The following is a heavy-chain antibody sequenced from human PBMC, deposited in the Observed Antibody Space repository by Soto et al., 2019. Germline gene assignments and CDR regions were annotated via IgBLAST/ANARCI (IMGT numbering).Heavy chain of an antibody. CDR3: ARASDDYGDYEWVARWYYYGMDV. J-gene: IGHJ6*02. D-gene: IGHD4-17*01. V-gene: IGHV1-69*12. Sequence: QVLLVQSGTEVKKPGSSVKISGKASGGTFSSYAISWVRQAPGQGLEWMGGIIPIFGTANYAQKFQGRVTITADESTSTDYMELSSLRSEDTAVYYCARASDDYGDYEWVARWYYYGMDVWGQGTTVTVSS. CDR2: IIPIFGTA. CDR1: GGTFSSYA.